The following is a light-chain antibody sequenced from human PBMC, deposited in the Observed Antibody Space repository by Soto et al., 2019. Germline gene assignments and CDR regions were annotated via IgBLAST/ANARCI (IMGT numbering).Light chain of an antibody. V-gene: IGLV9-49*01. CDR2: VGTGGIVG. J-gene: IGLJ1*01. Sequence: QPVLTQPTSASASLGASVTLTCTLSSGYSKYKVDWYQQRPGKGPRFVMRVGTGGIVGSKGDGIPDRFSVLGSGLNRYLTIKNIQEEDESDYHCGADHGSGSNFVYVFGTGTKVTVL. CDR1: SGYSKYK. CDR3: GADHGSGSNFVYV.